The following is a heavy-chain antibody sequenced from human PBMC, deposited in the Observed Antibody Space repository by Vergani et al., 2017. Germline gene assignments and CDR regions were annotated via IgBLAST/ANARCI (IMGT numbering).Heavy chain of an antibody. D-gene: IGHD3-10*01. Sequence: EVQLVESGGGLVQPGGSLRLSCAASGFTFSSYDMHWVRQATGKGLEWVSAIGTAGDTYYPGSVKGRFTISRENAKNSLYLQMNSLGAGDTAVYYCARARGGYYYYGMDVWGQGTTVTVSS. V-gene: IGHV3-13*04. J-gene: IGHJ6*02. CDR2: IGTAGDT. CDR1: GFTFSSYD. CDR3: ARARGGYYYYGMDV.